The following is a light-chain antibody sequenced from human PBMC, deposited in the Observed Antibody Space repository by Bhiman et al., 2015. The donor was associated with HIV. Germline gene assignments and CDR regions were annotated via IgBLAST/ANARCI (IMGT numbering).Light chain of an antibody. CDR1: SSDVGGYNY. V-gene: IGLV2-23*02. Sequence: QSALTQPASVSGSPGQSITISCTGTSSDVGGYNYVSWYQQHPGKAPKLMIYEVTKRPSGVSNRFSGSKSGNTASLTISGLQAEDEGDYYCCSYAGTSTYVVFGGGTKLTVL. J-gene: IGLJ2*01. CDR2: EVT. CDR3: CSYAGTSTYVV.